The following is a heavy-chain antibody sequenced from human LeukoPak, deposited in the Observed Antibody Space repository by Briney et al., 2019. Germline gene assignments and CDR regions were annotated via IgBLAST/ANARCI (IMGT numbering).Heavy chain of an antibody. CDR3: ARDADNYSGSGSFYH. J-gene: IGHJ4*02. Sequence: GGSLRLSCAASGFTFSSYSMNWVRQAPGKGLEWVSSISSRSSYIYYTDSVKGRFTISRDNAKHSLYLQMNGLRAEDTAVYYCARDADNYSGSGSFYHWGQGTLVTVSS. CDR2: ISSRSSYI. D-gene: IGHD3-10*01. V-gene: IGHV3-21*01. CDR1: GFTFSSYS.